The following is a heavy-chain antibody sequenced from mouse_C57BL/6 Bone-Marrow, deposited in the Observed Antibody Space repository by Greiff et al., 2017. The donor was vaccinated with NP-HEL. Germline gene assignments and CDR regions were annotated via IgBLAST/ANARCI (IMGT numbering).Heavy chain of an antibody. D-gene: IGHD2-3*01. Sequence: VQLQQSGPGLVQPSQCLSITCTVSGFSFTSYGVHWVRQSPGKGLEWLGVIWSGGSTDYNAAFMSRLSITKDNSKSQVFFKMNSLQADDTAIYYCAKNFCDGYSSWFAYWGQGTLVTVSA. CDR1: GFSFTSYG. J-gene: IGHJ3*01. CDR2: IWSGGST. V-gene: IGHV2-5*01. CDR3: AKNFCDGYSSWFAY.